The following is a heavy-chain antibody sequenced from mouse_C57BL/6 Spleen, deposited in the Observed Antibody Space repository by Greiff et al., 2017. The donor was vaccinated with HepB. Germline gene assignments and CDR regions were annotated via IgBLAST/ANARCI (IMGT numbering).Heavy chain of an antibody. D-gene: IGHD1-1*01. CDR1: GYTFTSYG. V-gene: IGHV1-81*01. Sequence: VQLVESGAELARPGASVKLSCKASGYTFTSYGISWVKQRTGQGLEWIGEIYPRSGNTYYNEKFKGKATLTADKSSSTAYMELRSLTSEDSAVYFCARKATTVVARGYFDVWGTGTTVTVSS. CDR2: IYPRSGNT. CDR3: ARKATTVVARGYFDV. J-gene: IGHJ1*03.